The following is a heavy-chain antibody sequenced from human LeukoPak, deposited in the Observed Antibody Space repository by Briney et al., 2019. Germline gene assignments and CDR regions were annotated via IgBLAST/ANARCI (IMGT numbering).Heavy chain of an antibody. CDR2: INPNSDGT. CDR1: GYTFTGYY. J-gene: IGHJ3*02. CDR3: ARSPIVVVPTAHDAFDI. D-gene: IGHD2-2*01. V-gene: IGHV1-2*02. Sequence: ASVKVSCKTSGYTFTGYYMHWVRQAPGQGLEWMGWINPNSDGTKYTQKFQGRVTMTRDMSISTAYVELSSLRSDDTAVYYCARSPIVVVPTAHDAFDIWGQGTMVTVSS.